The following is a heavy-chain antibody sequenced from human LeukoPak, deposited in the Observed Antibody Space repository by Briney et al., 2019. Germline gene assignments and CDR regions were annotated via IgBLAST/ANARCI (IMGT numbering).Heavy chain of an antibody. J-gene: IGHJ5*02. CDR3: ARRWRWFDP. CDR2: IYYSGST. V-gene: IGHV4-39*07. Sequence: SETLSLTCTVSGGSISSSNYYWGWIRKPPGKGLEWIGSIYYSGSTYYNPSLKSRVTISVDTSKNQFSLKLSSVTAADTAVYYCARRWRWFDPWGQGTLVTVSS. CDR1: GGSISSSNYY. D-gene: IGHD6-13*01.